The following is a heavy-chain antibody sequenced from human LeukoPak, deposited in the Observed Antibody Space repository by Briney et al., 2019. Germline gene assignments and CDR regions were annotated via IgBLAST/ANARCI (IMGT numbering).Heavy chain of an antibody. CDR3: ATESRSMYSSSWSDY. CDR2: FDPEDGET. J-gene: IGHJ4*02. D-gene: IGHD6-13*01. Sequence: VASVKVSCKVSGYTLTELSMHWVRQAPGKGLEWMGGFDPEDGETIYAQKLLGRVTMTEDTSTDTAYMELSSLRSEDTAVYYCATESRSMYSSSWSDYWGQGTLVTVSS. V-gene: IGHV1-24*01. CDR1: GYTLTELS.